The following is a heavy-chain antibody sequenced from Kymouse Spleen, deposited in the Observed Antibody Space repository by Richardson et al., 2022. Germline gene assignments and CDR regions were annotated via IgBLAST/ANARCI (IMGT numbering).Heavy chain of an antibody. CDR2: IYHSGST. CDR3: ARAPSYCTNGVCYNWFDP. D-gene: IGHD2-8*01. CDR1: GGSISSSNW. V-gene: IGHV4-4*02. Sequence: QVQLQESGPGLVKPSGTLSLTCAVSGGSISSSNWWSWVRQPPGKGLEWIGEIYHSGSTNYNPSLKSRVTISVDKSKNQFSLKLSSVTAADTAVYYCARAPSYCTNGVCYNWFDPWGQGTLVTVSS. J-gene: IGHJ5*02.